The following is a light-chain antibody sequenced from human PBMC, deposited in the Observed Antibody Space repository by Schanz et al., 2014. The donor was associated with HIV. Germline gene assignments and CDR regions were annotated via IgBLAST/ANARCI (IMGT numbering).Light chain of an antibody. CDR2: NTN. Sequence: QTVVTQEPSLTVSPGGAVTLTCGFTTGSVTSGHFPFWLQQRPGQAPRALIFNTNKKHSWTPARFSGSLLGGKAALTLSGAQPEDEAEYYCLLSFTCSRPGVFGGGTKLTVL. V-gene: IGLV7-46*01. CDR1: TGSVTSGHF. J-gene: IGLJ3*02. CDR3: LLSFTCSRPGV.